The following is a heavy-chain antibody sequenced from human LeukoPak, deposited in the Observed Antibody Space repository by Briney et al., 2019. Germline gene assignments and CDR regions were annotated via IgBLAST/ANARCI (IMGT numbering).Heavy chain of an antibody. CDR3: AKAESSDYHYGSDY. CDR1: GFTSSSYG. CDR2: ISYDGRNK. D-gene: IGHD3-22*01. V-gene: IGHV3-30*18. J-gene: IGHJ4*02. Sequence: GGSLRLSCAASGFTSSSYGMHWVRQAPGKGLEWVAVISYDGRNKYYADSVKGRFAISRDNSKNTLYLQMNSLRVEDTAVYFCAKAESSDYHYGSDYWGQGTLVTVSS.